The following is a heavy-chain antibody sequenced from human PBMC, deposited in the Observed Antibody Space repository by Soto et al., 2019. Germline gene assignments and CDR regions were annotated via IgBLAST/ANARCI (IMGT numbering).Heavy chain of an antibody. CDR1: GYHFISYG. Sequence: VKVSCKASGYHFISYGFTWVRQAPGQGLEWMGWISAYNGNTKYAQKFQGRVSMTTDTSTSAAYMELRSLRSDDTAVYYCARAQYCSGGTCHFDYWGQGTLVTVSS. V-gene: IGHV1-18*01. CDR3: ARAQYCSGGTCHFDY. J-gene: IGHJ4*01. D-gene: IGHD2-15*01. CDR2: ISAYNGNT.